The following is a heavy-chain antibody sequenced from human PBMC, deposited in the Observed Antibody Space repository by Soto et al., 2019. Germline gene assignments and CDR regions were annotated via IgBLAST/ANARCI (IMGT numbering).Heavy chain of an antibody. CDR2: VNPKRGGT. J-gene: IGHJ2*01. Sequence: ASVKVSCKTYGYTFSNYFLHWVRQAPGQGLEWMGFVNPKRGGTEYAQNFQGRVTMTRDSSINTVYLDLCRLTSDDTAIYYCARDSGIPGRFWYFDIWGRGTLVTVSS. CDR1: GYTFSNYF. D-gene: IGHD3-3*01. CDR3: ARDSGIPGRFWYFDI. V-gene: IGHV1-2*02.